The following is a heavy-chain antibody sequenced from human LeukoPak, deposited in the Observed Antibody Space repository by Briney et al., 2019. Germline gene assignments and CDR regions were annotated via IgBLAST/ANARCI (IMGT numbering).Heavy chain of an antibody. D-gene: IGHD6-13*01. CDR3: ARSIAAADY. CDR1: GFTFSIYS. V-gene: IGHV3-48*02. J-gene: IGHJ4*02. CDR2: ISSSRSTI. Sequence: GGSLRLSCAASGFTFSIYSMNWVRQAPGKGLEWVSYISSSRSTIYYADSVKGRFTISRDDAKNSLFLEMNSLRDEDTAVYYCARSIAAADYWGQGTLVTVSS.